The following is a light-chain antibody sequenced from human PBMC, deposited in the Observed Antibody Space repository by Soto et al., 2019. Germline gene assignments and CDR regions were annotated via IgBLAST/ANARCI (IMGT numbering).Light chain of an antibody. CDR1: QTISTW. CDR2: DAS. V-gene: IGKV1-5*01. Sequence: DIQMTQSPSTLSASVGDRVTITCRARQTISTWLAWYQQKPGKAPKLLIYDASVLESGVPSRFSGSGSGTEFTLTISSLQPDDFATYYCQHYNSYSEAFGQGTKV. CDR3: QHYNSYSEA. J-gene: IGKJ1*01.